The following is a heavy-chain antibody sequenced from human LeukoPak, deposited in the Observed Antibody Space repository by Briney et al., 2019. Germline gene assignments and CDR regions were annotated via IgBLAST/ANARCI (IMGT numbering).Heavy chain of an antibody. V-gene: IGHV3-7*01. Sequence: GGSLRLSCAASGFTFSSYWMSWVRQAPGKGLEWVANIKQDGSEKYYVDSVKGRFTISRDNAKTSLYLQMNSLRAEDTAVYYCARVDYGDYGWFDPWGQGTLVTVSS. CDR1: GFTFSSYW. J-gene: IGHJ5*02. CDR3: ARVDYGDYGWFDP. D-gene: IGHD4-17*01. CDR2: IKQDGSEK.